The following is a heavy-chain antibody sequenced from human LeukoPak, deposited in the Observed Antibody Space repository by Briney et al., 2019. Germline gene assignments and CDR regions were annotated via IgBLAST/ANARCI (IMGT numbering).Heavy chain of an antibody. Sequence: GASVKVSCKASGGTFSSYAISWVRQAPGQGLEWMGRIIPIFGTANYAQKFRGRVTITTDESTSTAYMELSSLRSEDTAVYYCARDEAYCGGDCHFDYWGQGTLVTVSS. CDR2: IIPIFGTA. CDR1: GGTFSSYA. V-gene: IGHV1-69*05. D-gene: IGHD2-21*02. J-gene: IGHJ4*02. CDR3: ARDEAYCGGDCHFDY.